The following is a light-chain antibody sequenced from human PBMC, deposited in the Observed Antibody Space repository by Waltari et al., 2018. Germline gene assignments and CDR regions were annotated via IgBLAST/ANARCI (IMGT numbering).Light chain of an antibody. Sequence: IVFTQSPGTLSLSPGERATLSCRASQSVSSSYLAWYQQTPGQAPRILIYGASSRATGIPDRFSGSGSGTDFTLTISRLEPEDFAVYYCQQYGSSPWTFGQGTKVEIK. CDR1: QSVSSSY. CDR3: QQYGSSPWT. V-gene: IGKV3-20*01. CDR2: GAS. J-gene: IGKJ1*01.